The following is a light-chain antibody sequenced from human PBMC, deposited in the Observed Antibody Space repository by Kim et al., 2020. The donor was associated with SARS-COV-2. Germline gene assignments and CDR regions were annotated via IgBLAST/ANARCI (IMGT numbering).Light chain of an antibody. CDR2: RDN. Sequence: GQTVTISCSGGTSNVGTESVYWYQHVPGTAPTLVIYRDNQRPSGVPGRFSGSKSGASASLAISGLRIEDEAEYYCATWDGSLGGPVFGGRTKLTVL. V-gene: IGLV1-47*01. CDR3: ATWDGSLGGPV. J-gene: IGLJ3*02. CDR1: TSNVGTES.